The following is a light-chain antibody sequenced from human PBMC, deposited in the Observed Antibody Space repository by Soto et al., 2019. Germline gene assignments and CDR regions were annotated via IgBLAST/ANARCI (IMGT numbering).Light chain of an antibody. CDR1: QSISSIH. V-gene: IGKV3-20*01. CDR2: TSS. CDR3: QVYRTSPPRYI. Sequence: EIVLTQSPGTLSLSPGERATLSCRASQSISSIHLAWYQHKPGQAPRLLIYTSSTRATGVPDRFSGSGSGTDFTLTITGLEPEDFAVYYCQVYRTSPPRYIFGQGTKLEIK. J-gene: IGKJ2*01.